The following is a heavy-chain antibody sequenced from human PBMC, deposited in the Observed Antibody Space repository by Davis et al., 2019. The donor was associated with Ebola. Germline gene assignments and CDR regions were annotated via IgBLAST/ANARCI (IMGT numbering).Heavy chain of an antibody. CDR3: ARPGGDSVYVFAFDI. CDR1: GGSISTNNHF. D-gene: IGHD5/OR15-5a*01. Sequence: MPSETLSLTCSVSGGSISTNNHFWSWIRQSPGQGLEWIATVSYTGNTSYRPSLRSRLTIFADTSKNQFYLRLSSVTAADTAVYYCARPGGDSVYVFAFDIWGQGTMVTVSS. J-gene: IGHJ3*02. V-gene: IGHV4-39*01. CDR2: VSYTGNT.